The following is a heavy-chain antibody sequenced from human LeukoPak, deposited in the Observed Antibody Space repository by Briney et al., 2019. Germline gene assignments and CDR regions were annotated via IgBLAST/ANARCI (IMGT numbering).Heavy chain of an antibody. CDR3: ARGPGIAVAGVFDY. Sequence: ASEKVSCKASGYTFTSYGISWVRQAPGQGLEWMGWISAYNGNTNYAQKLQGRVTMTTDTSTSTAYMELRSLRSDDTAVYYCARGPGIAVAGVFDYWGQGSLVTVSS. D-gene: IGHD6-19*01. V-gene: IGHV1-18*01. CDR1: GYTFTSYG. CDR2: ISAYNGNT. J-gene: IGHJ4*02.